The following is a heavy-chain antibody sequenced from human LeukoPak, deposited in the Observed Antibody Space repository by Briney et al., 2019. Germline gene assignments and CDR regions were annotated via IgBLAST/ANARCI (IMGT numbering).Heavy chain of an antibody. Sequence: SETLSLTCTVSGGSIRGYYWSWIRQPPGKGLEWIGYIYYSGSTNYNPSLKSRVTISVDTSKNQFSLRLSSVTAADTAVYYCARRPQYIYGWYGTFDLWGQGTMVTVSS. V-gene: IGHV4-59*08. CDR1: GGSIRGYY. CDR3: ARRPQYIYGWYGTFDL. J-gene: IGHJ3*01. D-gene: IGHD6-19*01. CDR2: IYYSGST.